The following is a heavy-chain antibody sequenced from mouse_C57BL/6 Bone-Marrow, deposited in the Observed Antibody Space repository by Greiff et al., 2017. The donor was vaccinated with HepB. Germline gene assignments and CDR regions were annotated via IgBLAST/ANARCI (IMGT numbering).Heavy chain of an antibody. CDR1: GFTFSDYY. J-gene: IGHJ3*01. V-gene: IGHV5-12*01. CDR2: ISNGGGST. Sequence: DVKLVESGGGLVQPGGSLKLSCAASGFTFSDYYMYWVRQTPEKGLEWVAYISNGGGSTNYPETVKGRFTISRDNAKNTLYLQMSRLKSDDTAMYYCARHAPWFSYWGQGTLVTVSA. CDR3: ARHAPWFSY.